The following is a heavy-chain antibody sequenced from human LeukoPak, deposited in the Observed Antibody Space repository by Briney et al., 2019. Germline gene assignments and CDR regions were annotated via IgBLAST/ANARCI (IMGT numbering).Heavy chain of an antibody. CDR3: ARGRSYYYGSGSYS. V-gene: IGHV4-34*01. CDR1: GGSFSGYY. CDR2: INHSGST. D-gene: IGHD3-10*01. Sequence: SETLSLTCAVYGGSFSGYYWSWIRQPPGKGLEWIGEINHSGSTNYNPSLKSRVTISVDTSKNQFSLKLSSATAADTAVYYCARGRSYYYGSGSYSWGQGTLVTVSS. J-gene: IGHJ5*02.